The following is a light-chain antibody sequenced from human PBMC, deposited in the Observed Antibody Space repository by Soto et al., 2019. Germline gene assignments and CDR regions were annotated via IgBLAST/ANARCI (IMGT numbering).Light chain of an antibody. J-gene: IGKJ4*01. CDR3: QQYDGYPLT. CDR1: QSISIW. CDR2: KAS. Sequence: DIQMTQSPSTLSASVGDRVTITCRASQSISIWLAWYQQKPGKAPKILIYKASTLQSGVPPRFSGSGSGTEFTLSISSLQPDDLATYYCQQYDGYPLTFGGGTKVEI. V-gene: IGKV1-5*03.